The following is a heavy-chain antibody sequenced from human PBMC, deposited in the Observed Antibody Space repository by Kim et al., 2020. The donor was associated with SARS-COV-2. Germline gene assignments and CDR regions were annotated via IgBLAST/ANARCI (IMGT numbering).Heavy chain of an antibody. CDR2: IYVDGST. CDR1: GFSVSSKY. Sequence: GGSLRLSCAASGFSVSSKYMTWVRQAPGKGLEWVSVIYVDGSTYYAASVMGRFTISRDNSENTLYLQMNRLRAEDTAVYYCTREVFDGYWNWGQGTLVTVSS. V-gene: IGHV3-53*01. J-gene: IGHJ4*02. D-gene: IGHD1-1*01. CDR3: TREVFDGYWN.